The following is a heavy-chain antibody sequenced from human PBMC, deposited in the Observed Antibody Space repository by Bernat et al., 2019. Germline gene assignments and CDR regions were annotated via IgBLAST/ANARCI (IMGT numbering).Heavy chain of an antibody. J-gene: IGHJ6*02. CDR1: GFTFSSYG. CDR3: VRDGAALYYYHGMDV. CDR2: IWYDGSNK. D-gene: IGHD6-25*01. V-gene: IGHV3-33*01. Sequence: QVQLVESGGGVVQPGRSLRLSCAASGFTFSSYGMHWVRQAPGKGLEWVAVIWYDGSNKYYADSVQARFIISRDDSEDTLYLQMDSLKSEDTAVYYCVRDGAALYYYHGMDVWGRGTTVTVSS.